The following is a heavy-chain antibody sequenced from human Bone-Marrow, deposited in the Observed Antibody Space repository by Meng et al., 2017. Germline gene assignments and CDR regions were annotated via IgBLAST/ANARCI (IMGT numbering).Heavy chain of an antibody. Sequence: GESLKISCAASGFTFSDYCMSWIRQAPGKGLEWVSYISSSGSTIYYADSVKGRFTISRDNAKNSLYLQMNSLRAEDTAVYYCARLDMGFWFDPWGQGTLVTVSS. CDR3: ARLDMGFWFDP. CDR2: ISSSGSTI. D-gene: IGHD2-15*01. CDR1: GFTFSDYC. V-gene: IGHV3-11*04. J-gene: IGHJ5*02.